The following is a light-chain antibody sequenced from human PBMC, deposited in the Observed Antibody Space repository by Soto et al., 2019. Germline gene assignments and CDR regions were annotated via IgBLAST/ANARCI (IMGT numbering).Light chain of an antibody. V-gene: IGKV3-20*01. CDR1: QSLSAF. Sequence: EIVLTQSPGTRSLSPGERATLSCRASQSLSAFLAWYQQQPGQAPRLLIYGASTRATGIPDRFSGSGSGTDFTLTISRLEPEDFGVYYCQQYGFSPMYTFGQGTKVDIK. CDR3: QQYGFSPMYT. CDR2: GAS. J-gene: IGKJ2*01.